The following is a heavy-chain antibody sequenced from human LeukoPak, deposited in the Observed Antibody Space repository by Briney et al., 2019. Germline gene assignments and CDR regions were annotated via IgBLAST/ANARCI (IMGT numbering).Heavy chain of an antibody. D-gene: IGHD6-13*01. CDR3: ARDPESAAGPDYYYFYGMDA. V-gene: IGHV3-11*01. J-gene: IGHJ6*02. CDR1: GLTFSDYY. Sequence: GGSLRLSCAASGLTFSDYYMSWIRQAPGKGLEWISYISSRGRTIYYADSVKGRFTISRDNAKKSLYLQMNSLRAEDTAVYYCARDPESAAGPDYYYFYGMDAWGQGTTVTVSS. CDR2: ISSRGRTI.